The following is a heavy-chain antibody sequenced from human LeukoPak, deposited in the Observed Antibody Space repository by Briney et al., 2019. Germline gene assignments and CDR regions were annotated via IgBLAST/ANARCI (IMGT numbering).Heavy chain of an antibody. D-gene: IGHD3-10*01. CDR3: ARGVYYGSGSAFDP. CDR1: GGSISSYY. V-gene: IGHV4-59*01. Sequence: SETLSLTCTVSGGSISSYYWSWIRQPPGKGLEWIGYIYYSGSTNYNPSLKSRVTISVDTSKNQFSLKLSSVTAADTAVYYCARGVYYGSGSAFDPWGQGTLVTVSS. CDR2: IYYSGST. J-gene: IGHJ5*02.